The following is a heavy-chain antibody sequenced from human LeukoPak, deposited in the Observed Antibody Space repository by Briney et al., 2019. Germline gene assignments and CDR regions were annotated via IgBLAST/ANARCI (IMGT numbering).Heavy chain of an antibody. CDR3: TREPLTGYFGFDY. CDR1: GFIDGSNY. V-gene: IGHV3-53*01. CDR2: IYSGGRT. J-gene: IGHJ4*02. D-gene: IGHD3-9*01. Sequence: GGSLRLSCTASGFIDGSNYMSGVRPAPGKGLEWVSGIYSGGRTEYADSVKGRFSVSRDNSKNTVYLQMNSLRADDTALYYCTREPLTGYFGFDYWGQGTQVTVSS.